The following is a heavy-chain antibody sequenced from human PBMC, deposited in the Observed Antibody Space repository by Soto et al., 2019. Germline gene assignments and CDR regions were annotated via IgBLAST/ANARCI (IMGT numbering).Heavy chain of an antibody. CDR3: ARVVGGYYYGMDV. CDR1: GGSISSSNW. J-gene: IGHJ6*02. D-gene: IGHD2-2*01. CDR2: IYHCGST. V-gene: IGHV4-4*02. Sequence: QVQLQESGPGLVKPSGTLSLTCAVSGGSISSSNWWSWVRQPRGKGLEWIGEIYHCGSTNYNPSLKSRVTIAVYKSKNQFSLKLISVTAADTAVYYCARVVGGYYYGMDVWGQGTTVTVSS.